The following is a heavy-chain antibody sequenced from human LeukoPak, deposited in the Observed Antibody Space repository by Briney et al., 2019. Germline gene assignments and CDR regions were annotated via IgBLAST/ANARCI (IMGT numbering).Heavy chain of an antibody. J-gene: IGHJ5*02. CDR2: INPNTGGT. V-gene: IGHV1-2*02. CDR1: GYIFTGYY. CDR3: ARDRVTGTANWFDP. D-gene: IGHD1-20*01. Sequence: ASVKVSCKASGYIFTGYYIHWVRQAPGQGLEWMGKINPNTGGTNYAQKLQGRVTMTRDTSISTAYMELSSLTSDDSAVYYCARDRVTGTANWFDPWGQGTLVTVSS.